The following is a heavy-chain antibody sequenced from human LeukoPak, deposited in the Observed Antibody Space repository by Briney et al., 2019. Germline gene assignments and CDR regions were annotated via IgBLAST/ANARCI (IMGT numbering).Heavy chain of an antibody. CDR1: GYTFTSYY. D-gene: IGHD6-13*01. CDR2: LNPNSGNT. V-gene: IGHV1-8*01. CDR3: ARSVPRYCRSPGRAAAGICSVY. Sequence: ASVKVSCKASGYTFTSYYINWVRQAPGQGLEWMGWLNPNSGNTDYAQKFQGRVTMTRNTSISTAYMELSSLKSEDTAVYYCARSVPRYCRSPGRAAAGICSVYWGQGTLVTVSS. J-gene: IGHJ4*02.